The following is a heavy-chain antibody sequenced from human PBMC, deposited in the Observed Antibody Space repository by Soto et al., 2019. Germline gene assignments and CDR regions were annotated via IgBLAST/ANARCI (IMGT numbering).Heavy chain of an antibody. CDR3: ARDTNILTGYRFNWFDH. J-gene: IGHJ5*02. D-gene: IGHD3-9*01. CDR1: VGTFSSYA. Sequence: SVKVSCKASVGTFSSYAISWVRQAPGQGLEWMGGIIPIFGTANYAQKFQGRVTITADESTSTAYMELSSLRSEDTAVYYCARDTNILTGYRFNWFDHWGQGTLVTVSS. CDR2: IIPIFGTA. V-gene: IGHV1-69*13.